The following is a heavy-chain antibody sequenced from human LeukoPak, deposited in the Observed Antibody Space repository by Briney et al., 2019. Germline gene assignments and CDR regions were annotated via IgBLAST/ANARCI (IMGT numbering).Heavy chain of an antibody. Sequence: GGSLRLSCAASGFTFSSYTMNWVRQAPGKGLEWVSSISSSSSYIYYADSVKGRFTISRDNAKNSLYLQMNSLRAEDTAVYYCTTTALDYGDYGRFWGQGTLVTVSS. J-gene: IGHJ4*02. D-gene: IGHD4-17*01. CDR1: GFTFSSYT. CDR2: ISSSSSYI. V-gene: IGHV3-21*01. CDR3: TTTALDYGDYGRF.